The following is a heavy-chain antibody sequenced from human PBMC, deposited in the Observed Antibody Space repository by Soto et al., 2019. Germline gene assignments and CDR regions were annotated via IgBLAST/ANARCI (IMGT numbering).Heavy chain of an antibody. V-gene: IGHV3-30*18. CDR3: AKVSSSGWYVSYYYGMDV. J-gene: IGHJ6*02. D-gene: IGHD6-19*01. Sequence: GGSLRFSCAASGFTFSSYGMHWVRQAPGKGLEWVAVISYDGSNKYYADSVKGRFTISRDNSKNTLYLQMNSLRAEDTAVYYCAKVSSSGWYVSYYYGMDVWGQGTTVTVSS. CDR1: GFTFSSYG. CDR2: ISYDGSNK.